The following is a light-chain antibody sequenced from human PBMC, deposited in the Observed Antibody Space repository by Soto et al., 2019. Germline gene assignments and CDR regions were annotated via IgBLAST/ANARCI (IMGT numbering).Light chain of an antibody. J-gene: IGLJ2*01. CDR3: CSYAGSNIKV. V-gene: IGLV2-23*02. CDR1: TSDVGSYNL. Sequence: QSALTQPASVSGSPGQSITISCTGTTSDVGSYNLVSWYQQHPGKAPKLMIYEVSRRPSGVSNRFSGSKSGNTASLTISGLQADEEADYYCCSYAGSNIKVFGGGTKLTVL. CDR2: EVS.